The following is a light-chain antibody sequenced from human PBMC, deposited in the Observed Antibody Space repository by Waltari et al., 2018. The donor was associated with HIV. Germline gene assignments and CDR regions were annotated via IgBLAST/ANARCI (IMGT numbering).Light chain of an antibody. J-gene: IGLJ3*02. V-gene: IGLV2-14*03. Sequence: QSALTQPASVSGSPGQSITISCTGSSSDVGGSNYVPWYQQHPGKAPRLMIYDVSTRPSGVSDRFSGSKSGDTASLTISGLQAEDEADYYCESYTSTSVWVFGGGTRLTVL. CDR1: SSDVGGSNY. CDR2: DVS. CDR3: ESYTSTSVWV.